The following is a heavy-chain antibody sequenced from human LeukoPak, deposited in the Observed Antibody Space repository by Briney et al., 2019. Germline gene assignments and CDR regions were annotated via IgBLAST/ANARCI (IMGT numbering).Heavy chain of an antibody. J-gene: IGHJ6*02. V-gene: IGHV4-59*11. CDR1: DGSISNHY. CDR2: INYSGST. Sequence: SETLSLTCTVSDGSISNHYWSWIRQPPGKGLEWIGNINYSGSTKYNPSLKSRVVMSVDTPKNQFSLKLSSVTAADTAVYYCAKDIYGSGSYYGNGLDVWGRGTTVTVSS. D-gene: IGHD3-10*01. CDR3: AKDIYGSGSYYGNGLDV.